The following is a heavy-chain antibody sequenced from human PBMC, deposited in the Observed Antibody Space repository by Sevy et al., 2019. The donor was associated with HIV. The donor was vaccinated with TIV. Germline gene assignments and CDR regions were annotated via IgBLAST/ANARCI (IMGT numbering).Heavy chain of an antibody. CDR1: GGSTSSSSYY. CDR3: AGFEYGDYTNLFDP. CDR2: IYYSGSS. D-gene: IGHD4-17*01. J-gene: IGHJ5*02. V-gene: IGHV4-39*01. Sequence: SETLSLTCTVSGGSTSSSSYYWGWIRQPPGKGLEWIGNIYYSGSSYYNPSLNSRVTISVVTSKNQFSLKLTSVTAADTAVYYCAGFEYGDYTNLFDPWGQGTLVTVSS.